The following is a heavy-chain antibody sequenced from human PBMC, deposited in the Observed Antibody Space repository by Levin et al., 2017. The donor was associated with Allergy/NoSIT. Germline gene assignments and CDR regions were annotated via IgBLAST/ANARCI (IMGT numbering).Heavy chain of an antibody. V-gene: IGHV4-39*01. CDR1: GGSISSSSYY. CDR3: ARQATKSCSGGSCYRNWYFDL. CDR2: IYYSGST. Sequence: SETLSLTCTVSGGSISSSSYYWGWIRQPPGKGLEWIGSIYYSGSTYYNPSLKSRVTISVDTSKNQFSLKLSSVTAADTAVYYCARQATKSCSGGSCYRNWYFDLWGRGTLVTVSS. J-gene: IGHJ2*01. D-gene: IGHD2-15*01.